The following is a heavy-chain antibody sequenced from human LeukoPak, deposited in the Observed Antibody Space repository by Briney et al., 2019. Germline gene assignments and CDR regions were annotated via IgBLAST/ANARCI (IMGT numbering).Heavy chain of an antibody. V-gene: IGHV5-51*01. CDR2: IYPGDSDT. CDR1: GYSFTSYW. J-gene: IGHJ6*02. Sequence: GGSLKIPCKGSGYSFTSYWIGWVRQLPGKGLEWMGIIYPGDSDTRYSASFQGQVTISADKSISTAYLQWSSLKASDTAMYYCARHEDVLLWFGEYGSYGMDVWGQGTTVTVSS. D-gene: IGHD3-10*01. CDR3: ARHEDVLLWFGEYGSYGMDV.